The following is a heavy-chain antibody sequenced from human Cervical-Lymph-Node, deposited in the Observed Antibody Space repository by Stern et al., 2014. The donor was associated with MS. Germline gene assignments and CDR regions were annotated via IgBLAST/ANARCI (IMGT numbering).Heavy chain of an antibody. Sequence: QVQLGQSGGGVVQPGRSLRLSCAASGFSFSNYAIHWVRQAPGKGLEWVAVIYYDGSKKYYADSVKGRFTISRDNSKNTVFLQMNSLRAEDTAVYYCARDQVWVTMIRGPDYWGQGTLVTVSS. D-gene: IGHD3-10*01. CDR1: GFSFSNYA. CDR2: IYYDGSKK. V-gene: IGHV3-33*01. CDR3: ARDQVWVTMIRGPDY. J-gene: IGHJ4*02.